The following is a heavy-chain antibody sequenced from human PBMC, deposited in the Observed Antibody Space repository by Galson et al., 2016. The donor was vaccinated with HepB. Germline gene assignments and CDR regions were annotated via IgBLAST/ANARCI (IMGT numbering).Heavy chain of an antibody. CDR2: LAGPTPTT. J-gene: IGHJ4*02. Sequence: SLLLSCAASGFTFRNSALSWVRRAPVKGLEWVSHLAGPTPTTHYAASVRGRFSIYRDNSRDTLYLQMDSLTAEDSAIYYCTTWLSHHFDYWGQGTRVTVSS. CDR3: TTWLSHHFDY. D-gene: IGHD6-19*01. V-gene: IGHV3-23*01. CDR1: GFTFRNSA.